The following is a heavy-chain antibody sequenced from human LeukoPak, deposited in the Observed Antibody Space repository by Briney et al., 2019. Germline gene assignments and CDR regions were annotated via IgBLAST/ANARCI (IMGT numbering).Heavy chain of an antibody. CDR3: GRGPLDSGYTYFDY. Sequence: SETLSLTCTVSGASVSSYYWSWIRQPPGKGPEWIGYFSYSGSTNYNPSLKSRVTISVDTSKNQFSLNLSSVTAADTAVYYCGRGPLDSGYTYFDYWGQGTLVSVAS. CDR1: GASVSSYY. CDR2: FSYSGST. V-gene: IGHV4-59*02. D-gene: IGHD5-12*01. J-gene: IGHJ4*02.